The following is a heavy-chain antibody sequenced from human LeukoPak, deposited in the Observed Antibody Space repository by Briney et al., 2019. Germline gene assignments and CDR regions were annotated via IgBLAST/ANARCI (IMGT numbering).Heavy chain of an antibody. J-gene: IGHJ4*02. D-gene: IGHD6-13*01. CDR1: GGSISSGTFY. Sequence: PSETLSLTCTVSGGSISSGTFYWNWIRQPAGKGLEWIGRIYIRGATDYHPSLQSRVLMSIDASKNQFSLTLSSVTAADAAVYYCAREPHSSSPDFDWGQGTLVTVSS. CDR3: AREPHSSSPDFD. CDR2: IYIRGAT. V-gene: IGHV4-61*02.